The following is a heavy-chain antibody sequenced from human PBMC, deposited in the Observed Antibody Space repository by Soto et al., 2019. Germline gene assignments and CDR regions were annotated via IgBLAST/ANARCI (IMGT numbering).Heavy chain of an antibody. Sequence: GGSLRLSCAASGFTFSSYAMTWVRQAPGKGLEWVSSISDSGGSTYYADSVKGRFTISRDNSKNTLYLLMNSLRAEDTAVYYCAKGYSSSWYVPDYWGQGTLVTAPQ. J-gene: IGHJ4*02. CDR3: AKGYSSSWYVPDY. CDR2: ISDSGGST. CDR1: GFTFSSYA. V-gene: IGHV3-23*01. D-gene: IGHD6-13*01.